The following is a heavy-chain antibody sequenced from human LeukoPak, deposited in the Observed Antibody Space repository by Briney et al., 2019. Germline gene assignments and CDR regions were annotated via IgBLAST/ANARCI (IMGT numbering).Heavy chain of an antibody. CDR1: GFTFDDYA. J-gene: IGHJ6*02. CDR2: IDWNGNNI. D-gene: IGHD6-25*01. V-gene: IGHV3-9*01. CDR3: AKSLSAHYYYYGIDV. Sequence: GGSLRLSCAASGFTFDDYAMHWVRQAPGKGLEWVSGIDWNGNNIAYADSMKGRFTISRDNAKNSLYQQMNSLRAEDTAFYYCAKSLSAHYYYYGIDVWGQGTTVTVSS.